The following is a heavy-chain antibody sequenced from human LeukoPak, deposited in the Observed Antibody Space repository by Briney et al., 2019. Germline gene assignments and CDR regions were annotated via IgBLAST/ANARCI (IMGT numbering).Heavy chain of an antibody. Sequence: GGSPRLSCAASGFSFSSNDMHWVRQAPGKGLEWVAFIRYDGSHEHYIESVKGRFTVSRDNSKNTLYLQMNSLRVDDTALYFCAKEVRVVTAILYFDHWGQGSLVTVSS. D-gene: IGHD2-21*02. CDR1: GFSFSSND. CDR3: AKEVRVVTAILYFDH. J-gene: IGHJ4*02. V-gene: IGHV3-30*02. CDR2: IRYDGSHE.